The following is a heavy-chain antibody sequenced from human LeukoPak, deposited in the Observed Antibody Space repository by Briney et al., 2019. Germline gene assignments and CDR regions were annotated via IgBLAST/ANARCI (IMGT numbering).Heavy chain of an antibody. CDR1: GFTFSTYP. CDR2: ISYDGSSK. D-gene: IGHD3-3*01. J-gene: IGHJ4*02. CDR3: AKDGGTIPGVTNFHFDY. Sequence: GGSLRLSCAASGFTFSTYPMHWVRQAPGKGLEWVSLISYDGSSKYYADSVKRRFTVSRDNSKNTLYLQMNSLRAEDMAVYYCAKDGGTIPGVTNFHFDYWGQGTLVAVSS. V-gene: IGHV3-30*04.